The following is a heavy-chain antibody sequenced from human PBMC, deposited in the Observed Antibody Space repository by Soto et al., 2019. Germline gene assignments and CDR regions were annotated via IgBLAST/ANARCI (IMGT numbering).Heavy chain of an antibody. CDR1: GYNFANYW. V-gene: IGHV5-51*01. CDR3: ARGTPKPRFGSGWSRFDY. Sequence: PGESLKISCKGSGYNFANYWIAWVRQMPGEGLEWMGIIHPGDSDTRYSPPFQGQVTIAVDTSKNQFSLKVNSLTAADTGFYYCARGTPKPRFGSGWSRFDYWGQGSLVTVSS. CDR2: IHPGDSDT. J-gene: IGHJ4*02. D-gene: IGHD6-19*01.